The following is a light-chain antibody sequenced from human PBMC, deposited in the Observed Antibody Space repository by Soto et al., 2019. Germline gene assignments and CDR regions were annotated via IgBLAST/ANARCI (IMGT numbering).Light chain of an antibody. CDR2: EVT. Sequence: QSALTQPASVSGSPGQSITISCTGTRSDVGGDGYVSWYQQHPGKAPKVMIYEVTNRPAGVSFRFSGSKSGNTASLTISGLQAEDEADYYCASNTAGGTGVFGRGTKLTV. CDR3: ASNTAGGTGV. V-gene: IGLV2-14*01. CDR1: RSDVGGDGY. J-gene: IGLJ3*02.